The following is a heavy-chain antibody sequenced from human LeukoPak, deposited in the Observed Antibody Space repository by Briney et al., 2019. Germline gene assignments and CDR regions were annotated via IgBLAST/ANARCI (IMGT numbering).Heavy chain of an antibody. D-gene: IGHD4-11*01. CDR2: IWSDGSNR. J-gene: IGHJ4*02. CDR3: AKDAQRGFDYSNSLDN. Sequence: GTSLRRFCATYGFIFTHYGIHWVRLAPGKGLGWVAVIWSDGSNRYYGERGKGRLTTSTDNIQSTVYLQMNSMTAEDTVFYYWAKDAQRGFDYSNSLDNWGQGTLVTVSS. V-gene: IGHV3-33*06. CDR1: GFIFTHYG.